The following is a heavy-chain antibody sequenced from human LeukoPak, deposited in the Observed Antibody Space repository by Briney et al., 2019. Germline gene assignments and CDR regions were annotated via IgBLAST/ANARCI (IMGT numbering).Heavy chain of an antibody. V-gene: IGHV4-39*07. CDR2: VYYSGNT. CDR3: ARVFSVAGTFDY. D-gene: IGHD6-19*01. J-gene: IGHJ4*02. Sequence: SETLSLTCTVSGGSITSSSYYWGWIRQPPGKGLEWIGSVYYSGNTYYNPSLKSRVTMSVDTSKNQFSLNLSSVTAADTAVYYCARVFSVAGTFDYWGQGTLVTVSS. CDR1: GGSITSSSYY.